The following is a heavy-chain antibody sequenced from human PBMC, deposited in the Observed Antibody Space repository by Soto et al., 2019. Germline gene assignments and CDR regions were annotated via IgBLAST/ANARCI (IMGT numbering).Heavy chain of an antibody. CDR3: AKATVTTHQLYYYYYGMDV. Sequence: EVQLLESGGGLVQPGGSLRLSCAASGFTFSSYAMSWVRQAPGKGLEWVSAISGSGGSTYYADSVKGRFTISRDNSKNTLYLQMNSLRAEDTAVYYCAKATVTTHQLYYYYYGMDVWGQGTTFTVSS. CDR1: GFTFSSYA. J-gene: IGHJ6*02. CDR2: ISGSGGST. V-gene: IGHV3-23*01. D-gene: IGHD4-17*01.